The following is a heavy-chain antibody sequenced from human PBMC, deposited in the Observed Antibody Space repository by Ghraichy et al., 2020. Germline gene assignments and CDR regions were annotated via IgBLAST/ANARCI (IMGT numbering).Heavy chain of an antibody. V-gene: IGHV4-34*08. CDR1: GATLSEYY. CDR3: ASITRAGAFDF. D-gene: IGHD4/OR15-4a*01. Sequence: SETLSLTCDVSGATLSEYYFTWIRQPPGKALEWIGEIDHRGGTDYNPSLQSRVSISVDTSQNQLSLKLRSVTAADTSVYYCASITRAGAFDFWGHGSLSPSPQ. J-gene: IGHJ5*01. CDR2: IDHRGGT.